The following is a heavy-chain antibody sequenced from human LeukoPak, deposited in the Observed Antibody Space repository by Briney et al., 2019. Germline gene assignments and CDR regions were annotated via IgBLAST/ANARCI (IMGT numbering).Heavy chain of an antibody. CDR2: IGSSGSGK. V-gene: IGHV3-48*03. CDR1: GFSFSSYE. Sequence: PGGSLRLSCAASGFSFSSYEMTWVRQAPGKGLEWVSFIGSSGSGKNYADSVKGRFTISRDNAKNSLYLQMSSLRAGDTAVYYCARDFRRFDFWGQGTMVTVSS. J-gene: IGHJ3*01. CDR3: ARDFRRFDF.